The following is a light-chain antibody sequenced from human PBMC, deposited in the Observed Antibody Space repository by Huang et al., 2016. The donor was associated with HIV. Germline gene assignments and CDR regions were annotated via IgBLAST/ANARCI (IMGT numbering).Light chain of an antibody. CDR1: EGVSSN. Sequence: EVVMTQSPATLSVSPGERATLSCRASEGVSSNFAWYQQKPGQATRLLIYDASTRATGIPARFSGSGSGTEFTLTISSLQSEDFAVYYCQQYSNWPPFTFGQGTNLEIK. J-gene: IGKJ2*01. V-gene: IGKV3-15*01. CDR3: QQYSNWPPFT. CDR2: DAS.